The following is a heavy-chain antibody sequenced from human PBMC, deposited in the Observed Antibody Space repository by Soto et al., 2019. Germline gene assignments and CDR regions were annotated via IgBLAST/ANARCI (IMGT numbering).Heavy chain of an antibody. D-gene: IGHD3-10*01. CDR2: TYYRSKWYN. Sequence: PSQTLSLTCAISGDSVSSNGAAWNWIRQSPSRALEWLGRTYYRSKWYNDYAVSVKSRITINPDTSKNQFSLQLNSVTPEDTAVYYCARDQLWFGELLIYFDYWGQGTLVTVSS. CDR1: GDSVSSNGAA. V-gene: IGHV6-1*01. J-gene: IGHJ4*02. CDR3: ARDQLWFGELLIYFDY.